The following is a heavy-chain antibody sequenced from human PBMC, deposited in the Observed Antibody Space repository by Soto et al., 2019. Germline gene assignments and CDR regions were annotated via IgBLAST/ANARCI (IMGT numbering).Heavy chain of an antibody. CDR3: AKMGLGARQQYYYYYYGMDV. D-gene: IGHD3-10*01. V-gene: IGHV3-23*01. CDR1: GFTFSNYA. Sequence: EVQLLESGGGLVQPGGSLRLSCAASGFTFSNYAMSWVRQAPGKGLEWVSAISGSGGGAYYADSVKGRFTISRDNSKNTLYLQMNSLRAEDTAVYYCAKMGLGARQQYYYYYYGMDVWGQGTTVTVSS. CDR2: ISGSGGGA. J-gene: IGHJ6*02.